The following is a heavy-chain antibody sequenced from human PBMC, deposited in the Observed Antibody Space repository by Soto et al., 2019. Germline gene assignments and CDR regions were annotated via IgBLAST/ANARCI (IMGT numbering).Heavy chain of an antibody. CDR1: GGSFSGYY. Sequence: QVQLQQWGAGLLKPSETLSLTCAVYGGSFSGYYWSWIRQPPGKGLEWIGEINHSGSTNYNPSLKSRVTISVDTSKNQFSLKQSSVTAADTAVYYCARGRAKYSSSWYNYWDQGTLVTVSS. CDR3: ARGRAKYSSSWYNY. CDR2: INHSGST. V-gene: IGHV4-34*01. J-gene: IGHJ4*02. D-gene: IGHD6-13*01.